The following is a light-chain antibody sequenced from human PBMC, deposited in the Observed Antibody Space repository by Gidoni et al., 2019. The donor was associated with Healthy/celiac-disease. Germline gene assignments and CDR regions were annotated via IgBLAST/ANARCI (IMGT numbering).Light chain of an antibody. CDR1: QGISSA. V-gene: IGKV1-13*02. CDR2: DAS. Sequence: AIQLTQSPSSLSASVGDRVTITCRASQGISSALALYQQKPGKTPKLLIYDASSLESGVPSRFSGSGSGTDFTLTISSLQPEDFATYYCQQFNSYPPWTFGQGTKVEIK. CDR3: QQFNSYPPWT. J-gene: IGKJ1*01.